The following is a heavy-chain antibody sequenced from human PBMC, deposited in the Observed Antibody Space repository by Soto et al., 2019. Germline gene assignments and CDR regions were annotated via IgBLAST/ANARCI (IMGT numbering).Heavy chain of an antibody. CDR1: GFTFDDYA. V-gene: IGHV3-9*01. J-gene: IGHJ4*02. CDR3: VRTSLVVAAATREDY. CDR2: ISWNSGST. Sequence: PGGSLRLSCAASGFTFDDYAMHWVRQAPGKGLEWVSGISWNSGSTSYADSVKGRFTISRDNAKNTLYLQMNSLRAEDTAVYYCVRTSLVVAAATREDYWGQGTLVTVSS. D-gene: IGHD2-15*01.